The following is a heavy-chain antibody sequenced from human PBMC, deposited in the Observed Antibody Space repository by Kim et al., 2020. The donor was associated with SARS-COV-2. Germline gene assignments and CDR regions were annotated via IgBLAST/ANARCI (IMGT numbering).Heavy chain of an antibody. CDR2: MNPNSGNT. V-gene: IGHV1-8*01. Sequence: ASVKVSCKASGYTFTSYDINWVRQATGQGLERMGWMNPNSGNTGYTQKFQRRVTMTRSTSITTAYMELSSLMSEDTAVYYCARGGAVIGAFDIWGQGTMVTVSS. CDR1: GYTFTSYD. CDR3: ARGGAVIGAFDI. D-gene: IGHD4-17*01. J-gene: IGHJ3*02.